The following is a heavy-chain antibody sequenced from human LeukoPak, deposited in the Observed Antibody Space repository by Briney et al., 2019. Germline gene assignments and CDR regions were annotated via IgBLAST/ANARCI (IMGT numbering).Heavy chain of an antibody. CDR1: GFTFSNAW. J-gene: IGHJ4*02. CDR2: IKSKTDGGTT. V-gene: IGHV3-15*01. Sequence: GGSLRLSCAASGFTFSNAWMSWVRQAPGKGLEWVGRIKSKTDGGTTDYAAPVKGRFTISRDDSKNTLYLQMNSLRAEDTAVYYCAKDDLREWELRLPDYWGQGTLVTVSS. CDR3: AKDDLREWELRLPDY. D-gene: IGHD1-26*01.